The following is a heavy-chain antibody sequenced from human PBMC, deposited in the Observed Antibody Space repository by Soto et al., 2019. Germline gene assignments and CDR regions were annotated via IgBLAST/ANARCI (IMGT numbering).Heavy chain of an antibody. V-gene: IGHV5-10-1*01. CDR1: GYSFAGYW. J-gene: IGHJ4*02. Sequence: PRESLKISCKGSGYSFAGYWITWVRQKPGKGLEWMGRIDPSDSQTYYSPSFRGHVTISATKSITTVFLQWSSLRASDTAMYYCARQIYDSDTGPNFQYYFDSWGQGTPLTVSS. CDR2: IDPSDSQT. D-gene: IGHD3-22*01. CDR3: ARQIYDSDTGPNFQYYFDS.